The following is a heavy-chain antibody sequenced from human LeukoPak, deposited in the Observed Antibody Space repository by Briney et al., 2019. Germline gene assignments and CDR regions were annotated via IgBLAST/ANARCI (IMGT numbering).Heavy chain of an antibody. Sequence: GRSLRLSCAASGFTFSSYAMHWVRQAPGKGLEWVAVISYDGSNKYYADSVKGRFTTSRDNSKNTLYLQMNSLRAEDTAVYYCAKDSSSGWYGFDYWGQGTLVTVSS. V-gene: IGHV3-30*04. CDR1: GFTFSSYA. J-gene: IGHJ4*02. CDR3: AKDSSSGWYGFDY. CDR2: ISYDGSNK. D-gene: IGHD6-19*01.